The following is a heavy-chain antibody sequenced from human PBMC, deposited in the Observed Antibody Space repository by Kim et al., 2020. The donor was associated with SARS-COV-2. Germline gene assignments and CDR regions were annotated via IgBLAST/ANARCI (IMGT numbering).Heavy chain of an antibody. Sequence: SQTLSLTCAISGDSVSSNSAAWNWIRQSPSRGLEWLGRTYYRSKWYNDYAVSVKSRITINPDTSKNQFSLQLNSVTPEDTAVYYCARGVSYGDYTLNWFDPWGQGTLVTVSS. V-gene: IGHV6-1*01. J-gene: IGHJ5*02. CDR2: TYYRSKWYN. D-gene: IGHD4-17*01. CDR1: GDSVSSNSAA. CDR3: ARGVSYGDYTLNWFDP.